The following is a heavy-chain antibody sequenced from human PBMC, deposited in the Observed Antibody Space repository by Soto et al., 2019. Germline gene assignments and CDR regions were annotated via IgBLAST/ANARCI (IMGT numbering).Heavy chain of an antibody. CDR1: GFTSSSYW. Sequence: EVQLVESGGGLVQPGGSLRLSCAASGFTSSSYWMHWVRQAPGKGLVWVSRISNDGTSTNYADSVKGRFTISRDYGKNTVYLEMNRLRAEDTAVYYCARDWYYYDTSDHFSADAFDIWGQGTTVTVSS. J-gene: IGHJ3*02. D-gene: IGHD3-22*01. CDR3: ARDWYYYDTSDHFSADAFDI. CDR2: ISNDGTST. V-gene: IGHV3-74*01.